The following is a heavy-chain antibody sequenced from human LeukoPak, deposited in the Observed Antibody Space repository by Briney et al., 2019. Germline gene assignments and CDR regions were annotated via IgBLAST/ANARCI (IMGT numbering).Heavy chain of an antibody. V-gene: IGHV3-13*01. CDR3: ARGGYDSSGYYSNFDY. CDR2: IGTAGGT. Sequence: GGSLRLSCAASGFTFSSYDMHWVRQATGKGLEWVSAIGTAGGTYYPGSVKGRFTISRENAKNSLYLQMNSLRAGDTAVYYCARGGYDSSGYYSNFDYWGQGTLVTVSS. D-gene: IGHD3-22*01. J-gene: IGHJ4*02. CDR1: GFTFSSYD.